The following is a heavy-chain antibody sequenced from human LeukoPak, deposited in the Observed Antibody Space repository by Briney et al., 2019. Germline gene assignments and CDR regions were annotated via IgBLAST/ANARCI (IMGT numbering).Heavy chain of an antibody. D-gene: IGHD1-26*01. V-gene: IGHV4-4*07. CDR1: SGSINSYY. CDR3: GRQGYTASYYFLDF. CDR2: IYTSGAT. Sequence: SETLSLTCTVSSGSINSYYWGWVRQPPGKGLEWIGRIYTSGATQYNPSLKSRVTMSIDTSTNQFSLNLRSMTAADTAVYYCGRQGYTASYYFLDFWSQGTLVAVS. J-gene: IGHJ4*02.